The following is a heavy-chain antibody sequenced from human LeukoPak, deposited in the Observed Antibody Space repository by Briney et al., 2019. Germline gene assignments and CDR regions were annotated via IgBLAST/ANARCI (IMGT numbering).Heavy chain of an antibody. CDR1: GGSISSSSYY. J-gene: IGHJ3*02. CDR3: ARPRSGSTSWDAFDI. D-gene: IGHD2-2*01. CDR2: IYTSGST. V-gene: IGHV4-39*07. Sequence: PSETLSLTCTVSGGSISSSSYYWGWIRQPPGKGLEWIGSIYTSGSTNYNPSLKSRVTMSVDTSKNQFSLKLSSVTAADTAVYYCARPRSGSTSWDAFDIWGQGTMVTVSS.